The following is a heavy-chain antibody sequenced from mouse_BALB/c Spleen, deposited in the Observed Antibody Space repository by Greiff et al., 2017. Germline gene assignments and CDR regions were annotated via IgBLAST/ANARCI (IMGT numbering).Heavy chain of an antibody. CDR2: ISSGGST. J-gene: IGHJ3*01. V-gene: IGHV5-6-5*01. D-gene: IGHD1-2*01. CDR3: AREELLRLRFAY. Sequence: EVMLVESGGGLVKPGGSLKLSCAASGFTFSSYAMSWVRQTPEKRLEWVASISSGGSTYYPDSVKGRFTISRDNARTILYLQMSSLRSEDTAMYYCAREELLRLRFAYWGQGTLVTVSA. CDR1: GFTFSSYA.